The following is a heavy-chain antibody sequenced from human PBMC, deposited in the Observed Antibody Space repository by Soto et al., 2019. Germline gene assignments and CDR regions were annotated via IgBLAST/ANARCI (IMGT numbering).Heavy chain of an antibody. Sequence: ASVKVSCKASGYTFTSYGISWVRQAPGQGLEWMGWISAYNGNTNYAQKLQGRVAMTTDTSTSTAYMELRSLRSDDTAVYYCARDSGVLGYCSSTSCLDAFDIWGQGTMVTVS. D-gene: IGHD2-2*01. J-gene: IGHJ3*02. CDR1: GYTFTSYG. CDR2: ISAYNGNT. V-gene: IGHV1-18*01. CDR3: ARDSGVLGYCSSTSCLDAFDI.